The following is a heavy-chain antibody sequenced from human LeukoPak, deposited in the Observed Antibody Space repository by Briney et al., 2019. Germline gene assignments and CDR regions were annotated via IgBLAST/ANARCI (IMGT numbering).Heavy chain of an antibody. CDR1: GFTVSGHY. J-gene: IGHJ6*02. V-gene: IGHV3-7*03. CDR2: VNRDGSET. CDR3: ARNNGMDV. Sequence: GGSLRLSCAASGFTVSGHYMTWVRQAPGRGPEWVANVNRDGSETYYLDSVKGRFTISKDNAKNSLYLQMNSLRAEDTALYHCARNNGMDVWGQGTTVIVSS.